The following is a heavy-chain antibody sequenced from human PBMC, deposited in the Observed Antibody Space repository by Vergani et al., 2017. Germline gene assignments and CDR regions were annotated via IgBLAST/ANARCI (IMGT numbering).Heavy chain of an antibody. J-gene: IGHJ3*02. Sequence: QVQLVESGGDVVQPGRSLRLSCAASGFIFSSYGLHWVRQGPGKGVEWVAIIWYDGSNKYYGDSVKGRFTISRDNSKNTVYLQMNSLGAEETAVYYCARDQEAAAGLDAFDIWGQGTMVTVSS. CDR3: ARDQEAAAGLDAFDI. V-gene: IGHV3-33*01. CDR2: IWYDGSNK. D-gene: IGHD6-13*01. CDR1: GFIFSSYG.